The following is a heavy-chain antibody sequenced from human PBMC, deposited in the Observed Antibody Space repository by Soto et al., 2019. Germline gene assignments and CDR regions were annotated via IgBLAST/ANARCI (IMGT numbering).Heavy chain of an antibody. V-gene: IGHV4-59*08. CDR3: ARHIHRRFPFDY. J-gene: IGHJ4*02. CDR1: GGSISSYY. D-gene: IGHD3-3*01. Sequence: QVQLQESGPGLVKPSETLSLTCTVSGGSISSYYWSWIRRPPGKGLEWIGYIYYSGSTNYNPSLKSRITISVDTSKNQFSLKLSSVTAADTAVYYCARHIHRRFPFDYWGQGTLVTVSS. CDR2: IYYSGST.